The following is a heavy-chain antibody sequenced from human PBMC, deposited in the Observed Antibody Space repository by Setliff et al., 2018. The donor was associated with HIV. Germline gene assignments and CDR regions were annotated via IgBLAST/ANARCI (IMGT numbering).Heavy chain of an antibody. CDR1: GFTFSSYA. CDR2: ISYDGSNK. CDR3: ARDRGLYYFDY. Sequence: GGSLRLSCAAAGFTFSSYAMHWVRQAPGKGLEWVAVISYDGSNKYYANSVKGRFTISRDNSKNTLYRQMNSLRAEDTAVYYCARDRGLYYFDYWGQGTLVTVSS. J-gene: IGHJ4*02. V-gene: IGHV3-30*01.